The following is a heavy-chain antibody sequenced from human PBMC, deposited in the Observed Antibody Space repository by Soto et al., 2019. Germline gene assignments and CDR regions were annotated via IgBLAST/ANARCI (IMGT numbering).Heavy chain of an antibody. Sequence: ASVKVSCKASGYTFTSYEMHWVRQAPGQGLEWMGIINPSGGSTSYAQKFQGRVTMTRDTSTSTVYMELSSLRSEDTAVYYCARDLPPYCSGGSCYPGSYYFDYWGQGTLVTVSS. CDR1: GYTFTSYE. V-gene: IGHV1-46*03. CDR3: ARDLPPYCSGGSCYPGSYYFDY. CDR2: INPSGGST. J-gene: IGHJ4*02. D-gene: IGHD2-15*01.